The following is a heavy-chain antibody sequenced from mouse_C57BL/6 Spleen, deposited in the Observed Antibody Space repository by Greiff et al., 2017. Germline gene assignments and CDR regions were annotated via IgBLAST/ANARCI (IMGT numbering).Heavy chain of an antibody. V-gene: IGHV1-81*01. Sequence: QVQLQQSGAELARPGASVKLSCKASGYTFTSYGISWVKQRTGQGLEWIGEIYPRSGNTYYNEKFKGKATLTADKSASTAYMELRSLTSEDSAVYFCASPGKERNFDYWGQGTTLTVSS. D-gene: IGHD1-1*01. J-gene: IGHJ2*01. CDR3: ASPGKERNFDY. CDR2: IYPRSGNT. CDR1: GYTFTSYG.